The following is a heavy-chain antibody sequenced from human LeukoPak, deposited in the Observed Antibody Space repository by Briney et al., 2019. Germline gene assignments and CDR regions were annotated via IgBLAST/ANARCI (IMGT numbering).Heavy chain of an antibody. CDR2: IDTDTGNP. J-gene: IGHJ4*02. D-gene: IGHD3-22*01. Sequence: ASVKVSCKGSGYTFTKYAISWVRQAPGQGLEYMGWIDTDTGNPTYAQGFTGRFVFSLDTSVSTTYLQISSLKAEDSAIYFCANCYDSSGFFAYWGQGTLVTVSS. V-gene: IGHV7-4-1*02. CDR3: ANCYDSSGFFAY. CDR1: GYTFTKYA.